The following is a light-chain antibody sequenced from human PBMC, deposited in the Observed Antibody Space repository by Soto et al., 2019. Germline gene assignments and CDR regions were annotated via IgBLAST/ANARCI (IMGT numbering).Light chain of an antibody. CDR1: QSISSY. Sequence: EIVLTQSPATLSFSPGERATLSCRASQSISSYLVWYQQKRGQAPRLLIYEASNRATGIPARFSGSGSGTDFTLTISSLEPEDFAVYYCQQRSNWPLTFGGGTKVDSK. V-gene: IGKV3-11*01. J-gene: IGKJ4*01. CDR2: EAS. CDR3: QQRSNWPLT.